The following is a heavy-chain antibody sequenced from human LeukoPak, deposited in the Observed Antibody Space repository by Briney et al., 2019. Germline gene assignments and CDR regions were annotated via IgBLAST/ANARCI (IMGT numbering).Heavy chain of an antibody. CDR2: ISSSSSYI. J-gene: IGHJ4*02. CDR1: GFTFSSYS. V-gene: IGHV3-21*01. D-gene: IGHD5-12*01. Sequence: GGSLRLSCAASGFTFSSYSMNLVRQAPGKGLEWVSSISSSSSYIYCADSVKGRFTISRDNAKNSLYLQMNSLRAEDTAVYYCAIDSGYDSVDYWGQGTLVTVSS. CDR3: AIDSGYDSVDY.